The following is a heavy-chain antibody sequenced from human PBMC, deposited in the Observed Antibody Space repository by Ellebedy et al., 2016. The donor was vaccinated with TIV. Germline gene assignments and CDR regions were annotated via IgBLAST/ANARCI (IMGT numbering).Heavy chain of an antibody. CDR1: GYTFTDYY. CDR2: IDPNRGGT. D-gene: IGHD5-18*01. V-gene: IGHV1-2*02. CDR3: ATDGDEDGRGLSYGATGV. J-gene: IGHJ6*02. Sequence: ASVKVSCKASGYTFTDYYMHWVRQAPGQGLEWMGWIDPNRGGTNYAQKLQGRVTMTTDTSTSTAYMELRSLRSDDTAVYYCATDGDEDGRGLSYGATGVWGQGTTVTVSS.